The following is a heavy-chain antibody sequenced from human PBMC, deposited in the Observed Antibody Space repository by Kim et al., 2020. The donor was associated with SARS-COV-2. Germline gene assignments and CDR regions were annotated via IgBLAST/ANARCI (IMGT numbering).Heavy chain of an antibody. V-gene: IGHV3-30*02. Sequence: GRFSISRDNSKNTLYLQMNSLGAEDTAVCYCAKEAGLDYYDSSGYCMDVWGQGTTVTVSS. CDR3: AKEAGLDYYDSSGYCMDV. D-gene: IGHD3-22*01. J-gene: IGHJ6*02.